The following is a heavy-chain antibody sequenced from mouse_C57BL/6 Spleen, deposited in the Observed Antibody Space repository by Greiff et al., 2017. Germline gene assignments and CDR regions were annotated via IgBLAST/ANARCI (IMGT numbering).Heavy chain of an antibody. CDR1: GFSLTSYG. V-gene: IGHV2-2*01. Sequence: VQLQQSGPGLVQPSQSLSITCTVSGFSLTSYGVHWVRQSPGKGLEWLGVICSGGSTDYNAAFISRLSVSKTISKCQVFFKMNSLQADDTAIYYCTRNWGGWNGEGYFDDWGKGTTVTVSS. CDR3: TRNWGGWNGEGYFDD. CDR2: ICSGGST. J-gene: IGHJ1*03.